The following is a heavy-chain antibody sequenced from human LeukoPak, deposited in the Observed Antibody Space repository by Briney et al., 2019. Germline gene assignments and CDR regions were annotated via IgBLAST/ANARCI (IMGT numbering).Heavy chain of an antibody. J-gene: IGHJ6*03. CDR3: ASCTYAKNYDILTGYYYYMDV. V-gene: IGHV3-9*01. CDR2: ISWSSGSI. Sequence: PGGSLRLSCAASGFTFDDYAMHWVRQAPGKGLEWVSGISWSSGSIGYADSVKGRFTISRDNAKNSLYLQMNSLRAEDTAVYYCASCTYAKNYDILTGYYYYMDVWGKGTTVTVSS. D-gene: IGHD3-9*01. CDR1: GFTFDDYA.